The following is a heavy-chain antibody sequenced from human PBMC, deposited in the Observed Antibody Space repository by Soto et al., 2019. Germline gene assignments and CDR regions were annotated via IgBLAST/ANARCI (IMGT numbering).Heavy chain of an antibody. CDR1: GASITYGGYS. V-gene: IGHV4-30-2*01. CDR3: ARGGGSDSFDY. J-gene: IGHJ4*02. CDR2: INHLETT. Sequence: SETLSLTCTVSGASITYGGYSWSWIRQTPGKGLEWIGYINHLETTFYNPSFESRLSLSIDRAKNQFSLNLNSMSAADRAVYFCARGGGSDSFDYWGQGILVTVSS. D-gene: IGHD1-26*01.